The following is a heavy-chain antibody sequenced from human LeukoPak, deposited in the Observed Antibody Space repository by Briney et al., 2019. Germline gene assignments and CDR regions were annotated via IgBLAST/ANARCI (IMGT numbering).Heavy chain of an antibody. D-gene: IGHD1-14*01. J-gene: IGHJ4*02. Sequence: SVKVSCKASGDTFSSFSTSWVRQAPGTRLEWMGGIVPVLNTTNYAQKFQGRVTFTRDASTNTAYMELSALRSEDTAVYYCATHHYFDMSNYNRNLLIFDFWGQVTLVAVSS. V-gene: IGHV1-69*16. CDR3: ATHHYFDMSNYNRNLLIFDF. CDR2: IVPVLNTT. CDR1: GDTFSSFS.